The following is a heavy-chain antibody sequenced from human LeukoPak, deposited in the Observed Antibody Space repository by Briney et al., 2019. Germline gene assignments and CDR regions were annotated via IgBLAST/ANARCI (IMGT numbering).Heavy chain of an antibody. V-gene: IGHV4-4*07. CDR2: IYSSGNT. Sequence: SETLSLTCAVSGGSISSYYWSWTRQPAGKGLEWIGRIYSSGNTNYNPSLKSRVTMSVDTYKNQFSLKLDSVTAADTAVYYCARHYYGDYYFDYWGQGTLATVSS. CDR3: ARHYYGDYYFDY. D-gene: IGHD4-17*01. J-gene: IGHJ4*02. CDR1: GGSISSYY.